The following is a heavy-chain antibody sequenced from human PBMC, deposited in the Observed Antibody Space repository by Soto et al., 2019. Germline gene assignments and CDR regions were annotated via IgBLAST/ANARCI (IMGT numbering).Heavy chain of an antibody. D-gene: IGHD3-3*01. V-gene: IGHV3-30-3*01. Sequence: QVQLVESGGGVVQPGRSLRLSCAASGFTFSSYAMHWVRQAPGKGLEWVAVISYDGSNKYYADSVKGRFTISRDNSKNTLYLQMNSLRAEDTAVYYCARELGGDFTIFGYYYGMDVWGQGTTVTVSS. J-gene: IGHJ6*02. CDR3: ARELGGDFTIFGYYYGMDV. CDR2: ISYDGSNK. CDR1: GFTFSSYA.